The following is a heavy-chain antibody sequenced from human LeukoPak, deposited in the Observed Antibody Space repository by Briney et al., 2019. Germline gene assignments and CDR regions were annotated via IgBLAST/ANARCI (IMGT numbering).Heavy chain of an antibody. CDR2: INTNTGNP. CDR1: GYTFTSYA. J-gene: IGHJ4*02. D-gene: IGHD1-26*01. V-gene: IGHV7-4-1*02. CDR3: AREVDSGSYSPFDY. Sequence: ASVKVSCKASGYTFTSYAMNWGRPAPGQGLEWMGWINTNTGNPTYAQGFTGRFVFSLDTSVSTAYLQISSLKAEDTAVYYCAREVDSGSYSPFDYWGQGTLVTVSS.